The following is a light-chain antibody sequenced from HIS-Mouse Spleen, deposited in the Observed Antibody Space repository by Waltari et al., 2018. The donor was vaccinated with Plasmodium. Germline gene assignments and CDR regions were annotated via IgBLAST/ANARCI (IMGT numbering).Light chain of an antibody. J-gene: IGLJ2*01. V-gene: IGLV2-8*01. Sequence: QSALTQPPSAPGSPGQSVTISCTGTSSDVGGYNYVSWYQQHHGKAPKLMIYEVSKRPSGVPDRLSGSKSGNAASLTVSGLQAEDEADYYCSSYAGSNNLVFGGGTKLTVL. CDR1: SSDVGGYNY. CDR2: EVS. CDR3: SSYAGSNNLV.